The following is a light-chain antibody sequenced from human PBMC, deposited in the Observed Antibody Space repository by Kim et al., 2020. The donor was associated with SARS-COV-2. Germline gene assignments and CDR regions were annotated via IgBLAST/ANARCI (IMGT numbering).Light chain of an antibody. CDR3: QQSHISPFT. CDR1: QSVSIY. Sequence: DIQMTQSPSSLSASVGDRVTITCRASQSVSIYVNWYQQKPGKVPKLLIYAASTLETGVPSRFAGSGSGTDFTLTISSLQPEDFATFYCQQSHISPFTFDQGTKLEI. CDR2: AAS. J-gene: IGKJ2*01. V-gene: IGKV1-39*01.